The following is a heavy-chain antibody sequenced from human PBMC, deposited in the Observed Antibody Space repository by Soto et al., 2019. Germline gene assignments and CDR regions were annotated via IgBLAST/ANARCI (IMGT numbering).Heavy chain of an antibody. CDR3: AGEQQLVRGRCY. D-gene: IGHD6-13*01. Sequence: EVQLLESGGGLVQPGGSLRLSCAASGFTFSSYAMSWVRQAPGKGLEWVSAISGSGGSTYYADSVKGRFTISRDHSKNALYLQVNSLRAEDTAVYYCAGEQQLVRGRCYWGQGTLVTASS. V-gene: IGHV3-23*01. CDR1: GFTFSSYA. CDR2: ISGSGGST. J-gene: IGHJ4*02.